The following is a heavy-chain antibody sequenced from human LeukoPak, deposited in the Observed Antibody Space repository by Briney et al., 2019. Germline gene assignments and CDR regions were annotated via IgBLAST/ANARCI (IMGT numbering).Heavy chain of an antibody. V-gene: IGHV3-23*01. D-gene: IGHD4-17*01. CDR3: AKGVYGDYDYFDY. CDR2: ISGSGGST. Sequence: GGSLRLSCAASGFTFSSYAMSWVRQAPGKGLEWVLAISGSGGSTYYADSVKGRFTISRDNSKNTLYLQMNSLRAEDTAVYYCAKGVYGDYDYFDYWGQGTLVTVSS. CDR1: GFTFSSYA. J-gene: IGHJ4*02.